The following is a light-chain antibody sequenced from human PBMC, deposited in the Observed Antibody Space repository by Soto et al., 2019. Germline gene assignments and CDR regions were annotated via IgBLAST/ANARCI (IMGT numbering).Light chain of an antibody. J-gene: IGKJ3*01. CDR3: HQYGSSPQA. Sequence: EIVLTQSPGTLSLSPGERVTLSCRASQSVTRSFLAWYQQKPGQAPRLLINGASSRATGIPDRFRGSGSGTDFTLTISRLEPEDFAVYYCHQYGSSPQAFGPGTKVDIK. CDR2: GAS. V-gene: IGKV3-20*01. CDR1: QSVTRSF.